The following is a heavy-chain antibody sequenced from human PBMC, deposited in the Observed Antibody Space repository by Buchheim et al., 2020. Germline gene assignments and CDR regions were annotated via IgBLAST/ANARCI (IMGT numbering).Heavy chain of an antibody. Sequence: QVQLVESGGGVVQPGRSLRLSCAASGFTFSSYGMHWVRQAPGKGLEWVAVISYDGSNKYYADSVKGRFTISRDNSKTTLYLQMNSLRAEDTAVYYCAKGFSYALYYYGMDVWGQGTT. J-gene: IGHJ6*02. CDR1: GFTFSSYG. V-gene: IGHV3-30*18. CDR3: AKGFSYALYYYGMDV. CDR2: ISYDGSNK. D-gene: IGHD3-16*01.